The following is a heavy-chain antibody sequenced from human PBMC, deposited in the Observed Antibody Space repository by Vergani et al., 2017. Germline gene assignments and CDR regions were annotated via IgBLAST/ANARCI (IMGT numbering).Heavy chain of an antibody. CDR2: ISSGGGDI. CDR3: TTAWGLYYLHGEYFQY. Sequence: QVQLVESVGGVVQPGGSLRLSCAASGFTFSSYGMHWVRQAPGKGLEWVATISSGGGDIFYADSVKGRFTISRDNSKNTLFLQMNSLKDEDTAVYYCTTAWGLYYLHGEYFQYWGRGTLVSVSS. J-gene: IGHJ1*01. V-gene: IGHV3-30*02. D-gene: IGHD3-10*01. CDR1: GFTFSSYG.